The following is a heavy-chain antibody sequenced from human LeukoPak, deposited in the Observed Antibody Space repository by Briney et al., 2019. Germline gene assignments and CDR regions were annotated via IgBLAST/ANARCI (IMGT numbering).Heavy chain of an antibody. V-gene: IGHV3-21*04. Sequence: PGGSLRLSCAASGFTFNTYTMNWVRQAPGKGLEWVSSISSSSVYIYYADSVKDRFTISRDNAKNSLYLQMNSLRTEDTALYYCAKGLRDIAGLVDYWGQGTLVTVSS. D-gene: IGHD6-13*01. CDR1: GFTFNTYT. J-gene: IGHJ4*02. CDR3: AKGLRDIAGLVDY. CDR2: ISSSSVYI.